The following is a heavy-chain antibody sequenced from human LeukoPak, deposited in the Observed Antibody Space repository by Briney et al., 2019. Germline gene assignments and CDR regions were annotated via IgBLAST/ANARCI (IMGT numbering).Heavy chain of an antibody. D-gene: IGHD6-13*01. J-gene: IGHJ3*02. V-gene: IGHV3-13*01. CDR2: IGTAGDT. CDR3: SRGGAPAGYAYDI. CDR1: GFTFSNFD. Sequence: GGSLRLSCATSGFTFSNFDLHWVRQSTVEGLEWVSAIGTAGDTYYPDSVKGRFTISRDIAKDSFYLQMDNLGPGDTAVYYCSRGGAPAGYAYDIWDHGTVVTVSS.